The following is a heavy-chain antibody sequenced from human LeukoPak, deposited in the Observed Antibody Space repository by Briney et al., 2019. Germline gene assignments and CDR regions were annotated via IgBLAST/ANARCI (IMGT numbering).Heavy chain of an antibody. Sequence: SETLSLTCTVSGGSISSHYWSWIRQPPGKGLEWIGYIYYSGSTNYNPSLKSRVTISVDTSKNQFSLKLSSVTAADMAVYYCAREVDYYDSSGPDHAFDIWGQGTMVTVSS. D-gene: IGHD3-22*01. J-gene: IGHJ3*02. CDR3: AREVDYYDSSGPDHAFDI. CDR1: GGSISSHY. V-gene: IGHV4-59*11. CDR2: IYYSGST.